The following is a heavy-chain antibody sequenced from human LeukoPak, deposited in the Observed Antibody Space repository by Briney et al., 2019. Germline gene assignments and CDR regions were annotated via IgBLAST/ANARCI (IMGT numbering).Heavy chain of an antibody. CDR3: AKDRPLSDY. CDR1: GFTFSNYA. V-gene: IGHV3-23*01. J-gene: IGHJ4*02. CDR2: ISSTGGST. Sequence: GGSLRLSCAASGFTFSNYAMNWVRQAPGKGLEWVSGISSTGGSTYYAYSVKGRFTISRDNSKNTLYLQMNSLRAEDTAVYYCAKDRPLSDYWGQGTLVTVSS.